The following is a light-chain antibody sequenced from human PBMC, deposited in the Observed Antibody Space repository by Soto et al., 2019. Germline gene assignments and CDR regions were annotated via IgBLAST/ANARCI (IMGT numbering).Light chain of an antibody. J-gene: IGLJ1*01. CDR1: SSDIGAYNY. CDR2: EVS. CDR3: FSFTTDWTHV. V-gene: IGLV2-14*01. Sequence: QPALTPPAVVSGSPGRWFTNSYTRNSSDIGAYNYGSWFQQYPGKAPKLIISEVSNRPSGGSNRFSGSKSGTAASLTISGLQTEDEADYFCFSFTTDWTHVFGIGTKATVL.